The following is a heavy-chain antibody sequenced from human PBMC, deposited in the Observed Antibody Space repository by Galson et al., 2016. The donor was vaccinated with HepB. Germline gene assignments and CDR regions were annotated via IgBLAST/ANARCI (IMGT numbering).Heavy chain of an antibody. V-gene: IGHV3-11*04. Sequence: SLRLSCAASGFTFSDYYISWVRQAPGKGLQWISYSTTSGSSIFSTDSVKGRFTISRDNAKNSLFLQMNSLRAEDTAVYYCAGSRARTPSSYFYSGMDAWGQGTTVIVSS. CDR3: AGSRARTPSSYFYSGMDA. J-gene: IGHJ6*02. CDR2: STTSGSSI. D-gene: IGHD1-14*01. CDR1: GFTFSDYY.